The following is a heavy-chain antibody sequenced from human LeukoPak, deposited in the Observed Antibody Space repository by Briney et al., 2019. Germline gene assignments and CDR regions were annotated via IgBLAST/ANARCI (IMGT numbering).Heavy chain of an antibody. CDR2: FDPEDGET. V-gene: IGHV1-24*01. Sequence: ASVKVSSKVSGYTLTELSMHWVRQAPGKGRERMGGFDPEDGETIYAQKFQGRVTMTTGTSTSTAYMELRSLRSDDTAVYYCARDPGHDTSNYGGLDFWGQGTLVTVSS. D-gene: IGHD4-11*01. CDR3: ARDPGHDTSNYGGLDF. J-gene: IGHJ4*02. CDR1: GYTLTELS.